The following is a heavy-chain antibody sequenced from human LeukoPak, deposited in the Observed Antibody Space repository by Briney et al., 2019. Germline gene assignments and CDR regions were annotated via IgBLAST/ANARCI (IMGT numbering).Heavy chain of an antibody. CDR3: SRGLTSVGKKYWFDY. J-gene: IGHJ4*02. Sequence: GGSLRLSCTGSGFIFGDYAMNWVRQAPGKGLEWVGLVRSKIYGGTTEYAASVKGRFTVSRDDSNNIAYLQMNSLTTEDTAVNYCSRGLTSVGKKYWFDYWGQGTLVTVSS. V-gene: IGHV3-49*04. CDR1: GFIFGDYA. CDR2: VRSKIYGGTT. D-gene: IGHD2-8*02.